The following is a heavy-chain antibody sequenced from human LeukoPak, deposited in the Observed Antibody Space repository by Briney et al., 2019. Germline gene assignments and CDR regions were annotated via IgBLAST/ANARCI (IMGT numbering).Heavy chain of an antibody. Sequence: GGSLRLSCAASGFTFSSYALSWVRQAPGKGLGWVSAISGSGGSTSYADSVKGRFTISRDNFKNTLYLQMNSLRAEDTAVYYCAKPLNWGGFDYWGQGTLVTVSS. J-gene: IGHJ4*02. V-gene: IGHV3-23*01. CDR2: ISGSGGST. D-gene: IGHD3-10*01. CDR3: AKPLNWGGFDY. CDR1: GFTFSSYA.